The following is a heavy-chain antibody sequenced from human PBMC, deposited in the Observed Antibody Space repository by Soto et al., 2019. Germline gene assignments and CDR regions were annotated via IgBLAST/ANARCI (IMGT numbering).Heavy chain of an antibody. CDR3: AKVRGFGDSESLDY. D-gene: IGHD3-10*01. J-gene: IGHJ4*02. CDR1: GFTFSSYG. CDR2: ISYDGSNK. V-gene: IGHV3-30*18. Sequence: GESLKISCAASGFTFSSYGMHWVRQAPGKGLEWVAVISYDGSNKYYADSVKGRFTISRDNSKNTLYLQMNSLRAEDTAVYYCAKVRGFGDSESLDYWGQGTLVTVSS.